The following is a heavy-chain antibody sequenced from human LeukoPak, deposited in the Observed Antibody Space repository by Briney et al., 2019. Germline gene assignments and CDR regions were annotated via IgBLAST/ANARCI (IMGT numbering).Heavy chain of an antibody. J-gene: IGHJ4*02. V-gene: IGHV3-74*01. CDR1: GFTFSSYW. Sequence: GGSLRLSCAASGFTFSSYWMHWVRQAPGKGLVWVSRISPDGDTTSHADSVEGRFTITRDNAKNTLFLQMDSLRGDDTAVYYCTREVQTGAGAYLGWGQGALVTVSS. CDR2: ISPDGDTT. CDR3: TREVQTGAGAYLG. D-gene: IGHD1-26*01.